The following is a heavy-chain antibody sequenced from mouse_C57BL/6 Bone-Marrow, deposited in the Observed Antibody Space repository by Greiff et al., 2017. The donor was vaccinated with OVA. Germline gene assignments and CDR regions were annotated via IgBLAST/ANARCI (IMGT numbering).Heavy chain of an antibody. J-gene: IGHJ2*01. CDR3: AMRRYDYDVLDY. Sequence: QVQLQQPGAELVKPGASVKVSCKASGYTFTSYWMHWVKQRPGQGLEWIGRIHPSDSDNNYNQKLKGKATLTVDKSSSTAYMQLSSLTSEDSAVYYCAMRRYDYDVLDYWGQGTTLTVSS. CDR2: IHPSDSDN. V-gene: IGHV1-74*01. D-gene: IGHD2-4*01. CDR1: GYTFTSYW.